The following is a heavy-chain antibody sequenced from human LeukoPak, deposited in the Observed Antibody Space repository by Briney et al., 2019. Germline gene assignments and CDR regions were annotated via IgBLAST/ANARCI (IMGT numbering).Heavy chain of an antibody. CDR3: ARDLYYDYVWGSWGY. V-gene: IGHV3-30*04. D-gene: IGHD3-16*01. CDR2: ISYDGSNK. Sequence: PGRSLRLSCAASGFTSSSYAMHWVRQAPGKGLEWVAVISYDGSNKYYADSVKGRFTISRDNSKNTLYLQMNSLRAEDTAVYYCARDLYYDYVWGSWGYWGQGTLVTVSS. CDR1: GFTSSSYA. J-gene: IGHJ4*02.